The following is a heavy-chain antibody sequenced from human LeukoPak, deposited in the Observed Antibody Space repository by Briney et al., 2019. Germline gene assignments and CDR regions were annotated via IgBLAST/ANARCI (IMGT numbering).Heavy chain of an antibody. J-gene: IGHJ3*01. V-gene: IGHV3-48*03. CDR1: GFTFSSYE. Sequence: PGGSLRLSCAASGFTFSSYEMNWVRQAPGKGLEWVSYISSSGSTIYYADSVKGRFTISRDNAKNSLYLQMNTLRAEDTAVYYCARDADYGGSPDAFDVWGRGTIVTVSS. CDR2: ISSSGSTI. CDR3: ARDADYGGSPDAFDV. D-gene: IGHD4-23*01.